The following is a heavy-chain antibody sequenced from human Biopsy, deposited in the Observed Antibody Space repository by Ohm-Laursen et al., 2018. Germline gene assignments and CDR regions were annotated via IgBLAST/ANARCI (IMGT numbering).Heavy chain of an antibody. J-gene: IGHJ4*02. CDR3: ALGGMRFLEWPGDSFKS. CDR2: INPYNDDT. D-gene: IGHD3-3*01. V-gene: IGHV1-18*01. Sequence: GSSVKVSCKASGYTFISYGISWVRQAPGQGLEWMGWINPYNDDTHYAQKVQGRVTMTTDTSTNTAYMELRSLKSDDTALYYCALGGMRFLEWPGDSFKSWGQGTLVTVSS. CDR1: GYTFISYG.